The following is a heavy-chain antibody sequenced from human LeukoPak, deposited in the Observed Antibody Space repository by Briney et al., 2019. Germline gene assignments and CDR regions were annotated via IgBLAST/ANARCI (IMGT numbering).Heavy chain of an antibody. CDR1: AFTFSNYW. D-gene: IGHD6-13*01. CDR3: ARYSSSWHAGDS. Sequence: GGSLRLSCAASAFTFSNYWMHWVRQAPGKGLVWVSRINSDGDSTSYADSVKGRFTISRDNAKNTLYLRMNSLRVEDTAVYYCARYSSSWHAGDSWGQGTLVTVSS. V-gene: IGHV3-74*01. CDR2: INSDGDST. J-gene: IGHJ4*02.